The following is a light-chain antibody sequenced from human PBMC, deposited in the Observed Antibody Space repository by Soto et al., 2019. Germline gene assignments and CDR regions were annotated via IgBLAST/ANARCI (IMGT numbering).Light chain of an antibody. Sequence: DIQMTQSPSSLSASVGDRVTITCRASQTIIRYLNWYQQKPGRAPNLLIYAASNLQSGVPSRFSGSASGTEFTLTISSLQPEDFATYYCQQGYSTLFSFGPGTKVEIK. V-gene: IGKV1-39*01. CDR3: QQGYSTLFS. CDR1: QTIIRY. J-gene: IGKJ3*01. CDR2: AAS.